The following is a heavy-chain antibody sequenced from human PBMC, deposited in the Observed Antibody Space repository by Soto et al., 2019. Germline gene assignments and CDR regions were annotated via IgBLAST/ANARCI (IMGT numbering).Heavy chain of an antibody. D-gene: IGHD5-12*01. J-gene: IGHJ4*02. Sequence: QVQLVESGGGVVQPGRSLRLSCAASGFTFSSHAMHWVRQAPGKGLEWVAVIWYDGSKKYYADSVKGRFTVARDDSKNTLSLQMNSLRVEDTAVYYCARDPGYSGFDFHYWGQETLVTVSS. CDR2: IWYDGSKK. CDR3: ARDPGYSGFDFHY. V-gene: IGHV3-33*01. CDR1: GFTFSSHA.